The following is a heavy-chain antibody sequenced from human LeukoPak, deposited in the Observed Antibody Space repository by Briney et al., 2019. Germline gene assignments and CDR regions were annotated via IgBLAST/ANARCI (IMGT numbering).Heavy chain of an antibody. D-gene: IGHD6-19*01. CDR1: GFTFSSYG. CDR3: AKEQSYYYYYGMDV. V-gene: IGHV3-30*18. CDR2: ISYDGSNK. Sequence: GRSLRLSCAASGFTFSSYGMHWVRQAPGKGLEWVAVISYDGSNKYYADSVKGRFTISRDNSKNTLYLQMNSLRAEDTAVYYCAKEQSYYYYYGMDVWGKGTPVTVSS. J-gene: IGHJ6*04.